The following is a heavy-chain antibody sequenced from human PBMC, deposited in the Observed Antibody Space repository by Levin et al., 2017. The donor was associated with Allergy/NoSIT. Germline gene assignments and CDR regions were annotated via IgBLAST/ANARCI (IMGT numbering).Heavy chain of an antibody. D-gene: IGHD2-15*01. V-gene: IGHV1-69*01. CDR3: ARADVGRGYCSGGSCYSSYWYFDL. Sequence: KISCKASGGTFSSYAISWVRQAPGQGLEWMGGIIPIFGTANYAQKFQGRVTITADESTSTAYMELSSLRSEDTAVYYCARADVGRGYCSGGSCYSSYWYFDLWGRGTLVTVSS. CDR1: GGTFSSYA. CDR2: IIPIFGTA. J-gene: IGHJ2*01.